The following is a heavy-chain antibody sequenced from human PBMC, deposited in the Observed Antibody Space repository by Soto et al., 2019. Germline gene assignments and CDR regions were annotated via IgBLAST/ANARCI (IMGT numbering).Heavy chain of an antibody. CDR1: GGSFSGYY. V-gene: IGHV4-34*01. J-gene: IGHJ4*02. CDR2: INHSGST. D-gene: IGHD3-16*02. Sequence: SETLSLTCAVYGGSFSGYYWSWIRQPPGKGLEWIGEINHSGSTNYNPSLKSRVTISVDTSKNQFSLKLSSVTAADTAVYYCARGKLSDYVWGSYRYHFDYWGQGAVVTVSS. CDR3: ARGKLSDYVWGSYRYHFDY.